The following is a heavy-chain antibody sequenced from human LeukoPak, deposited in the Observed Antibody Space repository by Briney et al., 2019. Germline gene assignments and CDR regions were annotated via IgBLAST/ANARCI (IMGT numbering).Heavy chain of an antibody. CDR3: ARAAEGYCSGGSCELVDY. D-gene: IGHD2-15*01. CDR1: GYTFTGCY. CDR2: INPNSGGT. J-gene: IGHJ4*02. V-gene: IGHV1-2*02. Sequence: ASVKVSCKASGYTFTGCYMHWVRQAPGQGLEWMGWINPNSGGTNYAQKFQGRVTMTRDTSISTAYMELSRLRSDDTAVYYCARAAEGYCSGGSCELVDYWGQGTLVTVSS.